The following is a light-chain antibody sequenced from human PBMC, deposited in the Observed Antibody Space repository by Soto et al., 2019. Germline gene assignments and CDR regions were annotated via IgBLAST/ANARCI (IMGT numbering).Light chain of an antibody. CDR1: SSDVGAYGY. Sequence: QSVLTQPASGSGSPGQSIAISCTGTSSDVGAYGYVSWYQQHPGKAPKLMIYDVTNRPSGVSDRFSGSKSGNTASLTISGLQAEDEADYYCCSYTSTRTYVFGTGTKVTVL. CDR3: CSYTSTRTYV. J-gene: IGLJ1*01. V-gene: IGLV2-14*03. CDR2: DVT.